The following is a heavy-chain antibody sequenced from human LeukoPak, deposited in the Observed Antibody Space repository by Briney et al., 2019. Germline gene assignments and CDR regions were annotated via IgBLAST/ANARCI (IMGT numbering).Heavy chain of an antibody. J-gene: IGHJ4*02. CDR1: GYTFTGYY. Sequence: GASVKVSCKASGYTFTGYYMHWVRQAPGQGLEWMGWINPNSGGTNYAQKFQGRVTMTRDTSISTAYMELRSLRSDDTAVYYCARDRGVYYYDSSGYYYEYWGQGTLVTVSS. CDR3: ARDRGVYYYDSSGYYYEY. V-gene: IGHV1-2*02. CDR2: INPNSGGT. D-gene: IGHD3-22*01.